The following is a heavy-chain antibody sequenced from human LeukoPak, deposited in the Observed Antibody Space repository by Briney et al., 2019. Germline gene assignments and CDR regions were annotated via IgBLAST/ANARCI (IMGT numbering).Heavy chain of an antibody. Sequence: GGSLRLFCAASGFTFSSYSMNWVRHAPGTGLEWVSSISSRSSYIYYADSVKGRFTISRDNAKNSLYLQMNSLRAEDTAVYYCARDRAAMADDAFDIWGQGTMVTVSS. D-gene: IGHD2-2*01. CDR2: ISSRSSYI. CDR3: ARDRAAMADDAFDI. J-gene: IGHJ3*02. CDR1: GFTFSSYS. V-gene: IGHV3-21*01.